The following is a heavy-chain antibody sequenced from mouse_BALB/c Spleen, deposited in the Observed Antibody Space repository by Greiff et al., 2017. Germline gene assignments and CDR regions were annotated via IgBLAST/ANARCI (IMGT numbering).Heavy chain of an antibody. CDR1: GYTFTSYT. CDR3: ARGGYGKRYAMDY. Sequence: VQLQQSAAELARPGASVKMSCKASGYTFTSYTMHWVKQRPGQGLEWIGYINPSSGYTEYNQKFKDKTTLTADKSSSTAYMQLSSLTSEDSAVYYCARGGYGKRYAMDYWGQGTSVTVSS. V-gene: IGHV1-4*02. J-gene: IGHJ4*01. D-gene: IGHD2-10*02. CDR2: INPSSGYT.